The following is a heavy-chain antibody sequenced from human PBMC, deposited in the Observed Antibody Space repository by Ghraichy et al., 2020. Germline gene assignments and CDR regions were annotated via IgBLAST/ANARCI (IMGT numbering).Heavy chain of an antibody. J-gene: IGHJ4*02. Sequence: GGSLRLSCSASGFTFSSYAMHWVRQAPGKGLEYVSAISSNGGSTYYADSVKGRFTISRDNSKNTLYLQMSSLKAEDTAVYYCVKDSKRGYSYGYSDYWGQGTLVTVSS. CDR2: ISSNGGST. V-gene: IGHV3-64D*09. CDR3: VKDSKRGYSYGYSDY. CDR1: GFTFSSYA. D-gene: IGHD5-18*01.